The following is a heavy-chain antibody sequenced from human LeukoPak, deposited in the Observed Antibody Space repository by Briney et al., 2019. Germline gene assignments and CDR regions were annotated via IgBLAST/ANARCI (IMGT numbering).Heavy chain of an antibody. CDR1: GFTFSSYA. Sequence: GGSLRLSCAASGFTFSSYAMHWVRQAPGKGLEWVAVISYDGSNKYYADSVKGRFTISRDNSKNTLYLQMNSLRAEDTAVYYCAREFLRRSNGNAFDIWGQGTMVTVSS. V-gene: IGHV3-30-3*01. J-gene: IGHJ3*02. CDR3: AREFLRRSNGNAFDI. CDR2: ISYDGSNK. D-gene: IGHD4-23*01.